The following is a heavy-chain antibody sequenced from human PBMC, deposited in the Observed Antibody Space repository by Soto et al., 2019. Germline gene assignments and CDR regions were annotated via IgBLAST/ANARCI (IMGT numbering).Heavy chain of an antibody. CDR3: ARDLADCSSTSCSNWFDP. CDR2: IYYSGST. V-gene: IGHV4-30-4*01. Sequence: QVQLQESGPGLVKPSQTLSLTCTVSGGSISSGDYYWSWIRQPPGKGLEWIGYIYYSGSTYYNPSLKSRVTISVDTSKIQFSLKLSSVTAADTAVYYCARDLADCSSTSCSNWFDPWGQGPLVTVSS. D-gene: IGHD2-2*01. CDR1: GGSISSGDYY. J-gene: IGHJ5*02.